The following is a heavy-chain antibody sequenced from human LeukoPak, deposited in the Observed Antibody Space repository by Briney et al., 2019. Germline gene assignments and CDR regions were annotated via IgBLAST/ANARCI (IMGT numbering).Heavy chain of an antibody. V-gene: IGHV1-69*13. CDR3: ARLSGDHSSGWYGAVAGDY. CDR2: IIPIFGTA. Sequence: GASVKVSCKASGYNFSIFGISWVRQAPGQGLEWMGGIIPIFGTANYAQKFQGRVTITADESTSTAYMELSSLRSEDTAVYYCARLSGDHSSGWYGAVAGDYWGQGTLVTVSS. D-gene: IGHD6-13*01. CDR1: GYNFSIFG. J-gene: IGHJ4*02.